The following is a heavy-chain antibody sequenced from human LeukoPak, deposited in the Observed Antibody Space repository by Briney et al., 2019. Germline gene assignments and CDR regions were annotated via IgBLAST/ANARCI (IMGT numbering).Heavy chain of an antibody. CDR1: GYTFTSYY. CDR2: INSRGGST. D-gene: IGHD4-17*01. CDR3: ARDDGDYGDYNWFDP. J-gene: IGHJ5*02. Sequence: ASVTVSFKASGYTFTSYYMHWVRQAPGQGLEWMGIINSRGGSTSYAQKFQGRATTTTDPSTSTVYMELSSLRSEHTSVSYCARDDGDYGDYNWFDPWGQGTLLTVSS. V-gene: IGHV1-46*01.